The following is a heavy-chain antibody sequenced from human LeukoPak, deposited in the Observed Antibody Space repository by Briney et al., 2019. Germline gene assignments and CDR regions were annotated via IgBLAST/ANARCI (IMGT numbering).Heavy chain of an antibody. J-gene: IGHJ4*02. Sequence: ASVKVSCKASGYTFTSYAMHWVRQAPGQRLEWMGWINVGNGNTKYSQKFQDRVTITRYTSASTAYMELSRLRSGDTAVYYCARALLHYYTSGTYYNGPFDYWGQGTLVTVSS. CDR2: INVGNGNT. CDR1: GYTFTSYA. V-gene: IGHV1-3*01. CDR3: ARALLHYYTSGTYYNGPFDY. D-gene: IGHD3-10*01.